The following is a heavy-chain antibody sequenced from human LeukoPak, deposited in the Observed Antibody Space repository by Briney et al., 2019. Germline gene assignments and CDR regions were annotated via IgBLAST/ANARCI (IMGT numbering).Heavy chain of an antibody. V-gene: IGHV4-4*02. Sequence: TSETLSLTCAVSGGSISGSNWWSWVRQSPGKGLEWIGEIYHSGSTNYNPSHKSRITISVDKSKNLFSLKLSSVTAADAGVYHCARRHLEGYNAYGLFDYWGQGTLVTVSS. J-gene: IGHJ4*02. D-gene: IGHD5-12*01. CDR2: IYHSGST. CDR3: ARRHLEGYNAYGLFDY. CDR1: GGSISGSNW.